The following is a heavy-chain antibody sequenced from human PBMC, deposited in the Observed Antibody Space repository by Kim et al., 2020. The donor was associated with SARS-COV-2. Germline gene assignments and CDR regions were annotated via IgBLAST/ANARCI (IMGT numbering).Heavy chain of an antibody. CDR1: GFTFSSYG. CDR3: ARELVITLRVHYYYGMDV. V-gene: IGHV3-33*01. J-gene: IGHJ6*02. CDR2: IWYDGSNK. D-gene: IGHD3-22*01. Sequence: GGSLRLSCAASGFTFSSYGMHWVRQAPGKGLEWVAVIWYDGSNKYYADSVKGRFTISRDNSKNTLYLQMNSLRAEDTAVYYCARELVITLRVHYYYGMDVWGQGTTVTVSS.